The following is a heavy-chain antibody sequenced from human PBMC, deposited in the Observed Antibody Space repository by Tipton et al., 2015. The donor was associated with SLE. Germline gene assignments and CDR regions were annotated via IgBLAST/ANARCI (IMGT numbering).Heavy chain of an antibody. D-gene: IGHD3-22*01. CDR2: MYHSGST. CDR1: GASIRTYY. CDR3: ARPASSGYLDYFFDY. V-gene: IGHV4-59*08. Sequence: GLVKPSETLSLTCAVSGASIRTYYWSWIRQSPGKGLEWIGHMYHSGSTNYNPSLKSRVSISVDTSKNQFSLRLSSVTAADTAVYYCARPASSGYLDYFFDYWGQGTLVTVSS. J-gene: IGHJ4*02.